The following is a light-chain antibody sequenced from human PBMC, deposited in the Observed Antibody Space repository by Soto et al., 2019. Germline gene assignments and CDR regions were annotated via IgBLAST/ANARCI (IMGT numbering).Light chain of an antibody. V-gene: IGKV1-27*01. CDR1: QGTNNY. Sequence: DIQMTQSPSSLSSSVADRVTITCRASQGTNNYLAWYQQKSGKVPKLLIYAASTLQSGVPSRFSGSGSGTDFTLTISSLQPEDVATYYCQKDNSAPWTFGQGTKVEIK. CDR2: AAS. J-gene: IGKJ1*01. CDR3: QKDNSAPWT.